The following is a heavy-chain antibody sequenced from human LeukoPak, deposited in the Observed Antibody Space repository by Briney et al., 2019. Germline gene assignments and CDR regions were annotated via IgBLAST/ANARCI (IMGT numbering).Heavy chain of an antibody. CDR2: ISGSGGST. Sequence: GGSLRLSCAASGFTFSSYAMSWVRQAPGKGLEWVSSISGSGGSTYYAGSVKGRFTISRDNSKNTLYLQMNSLRAEDTAVYYCARHLSIAARPDFDYWGQGTLVTVSS. V-gene: IGHV3-23*01. CDR3: ARHLSIAARPDFDY. D-gene: IGHD6-6*01. J-gene: IGHJ4*02. CDR1: GFTFSSYA.